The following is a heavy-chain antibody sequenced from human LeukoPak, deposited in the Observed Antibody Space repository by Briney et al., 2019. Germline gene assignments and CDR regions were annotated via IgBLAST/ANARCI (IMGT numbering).Heavy chain of an antibody. Sequence: GASVKVSCKASGYTFTSYGISWVRQAPGQGLEWMGWISAYNGNTNYAQKLQGRVTMTTDTSTSTAYMELRSLRSDDTAVHYCARSQTVVTAYNWFDPWGQGTLVTVSS. CDR1: GYTFTSYG. D-gene: IGHD2-21*02. CDR3: ARSQTVVTAYNWFDP. J-gene: IGHJ5*02. CDR2: ISAYNGNT. V-gene: IGHV1-18*01.